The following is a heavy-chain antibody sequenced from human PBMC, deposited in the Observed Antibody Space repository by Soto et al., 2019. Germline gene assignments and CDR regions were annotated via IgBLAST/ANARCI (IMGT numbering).Heavy chain of an antibody. CDR3: ARQIYDSDTGPNFQYYFDS. D-gene: IGHD3-22*01. Sequence: RGASLKISCNGSGYSFAGYWITWVRQKPGKGLEWMGRIDPSDSQTYYSPSFRGHVTISVTKSITTVFLQWSSLRASDTAMYYCARQIYDSDTGPNFQYYFDSWGQGTPVTVSS. V-gene: IGHV5-10-1*01. J-gene: IGHJ4*02. CDR1: GYSFAGYW. CDR2: IDPSDSQT.